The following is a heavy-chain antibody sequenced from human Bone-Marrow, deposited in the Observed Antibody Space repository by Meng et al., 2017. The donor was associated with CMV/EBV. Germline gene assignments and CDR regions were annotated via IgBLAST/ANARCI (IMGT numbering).Heavy chain of an antibody. V-gene: IGHV3-21*01. CDR2: ISSSSSYI. CDR1: GFTFSSYS. Sequence: GASLKISCAASGFTFSSYSMNWVRQAPGKGLEWVSSISSSSSYIYYADSVKGRFTITRDNAKNSLYLQMNSRRAEDTAVYYCARVYCYGSGAHCFDKWGQGTRVTGSS. D-gene: IGHD3-10*01. J-gene: IGHJ4*02. CDR3: ARVYCYGSGAHCFDK.